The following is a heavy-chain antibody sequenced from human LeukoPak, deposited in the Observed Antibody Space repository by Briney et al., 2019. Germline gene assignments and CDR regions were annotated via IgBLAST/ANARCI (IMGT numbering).Heavy chain of an antibody. CDR3: ARGGSHYYDSSGYPDY. V-gene: IGHV1-46*01. CDR2: INPSGGST. Sequence: ASVKVSCKASGYTFTSYYMHWVRQAPGQGLEWMGIINPSGGSTSYAQKFQGRVTMTRDMSTSTVYMELSSLRSEDTAVYYCARGGSHYYDSSGYPDYWGQGTLVTVSS. CDR1: GYTFTSYY. D-gene: IGHD3-22*01. J-gene: IGHJ4*02.